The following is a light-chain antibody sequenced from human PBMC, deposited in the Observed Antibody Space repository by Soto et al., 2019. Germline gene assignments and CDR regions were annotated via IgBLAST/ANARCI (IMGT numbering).Light chain of an antibody. V-gene: IGKV3-15*01. CDR3: QQYNNWPYT. Sequence: EIVMTQSPGTLSVSPGERATLSCRASQSVSTDLAWYQHKPGQAPRLLISGATTRATGIPARFSGSGSETEFTLSISSLQSEDFAVYYCQQYNNWPYTFGQGTKLEI. J-gene: IGKJ2*01. CDR2: GAT. CDR1: QSVSTD.